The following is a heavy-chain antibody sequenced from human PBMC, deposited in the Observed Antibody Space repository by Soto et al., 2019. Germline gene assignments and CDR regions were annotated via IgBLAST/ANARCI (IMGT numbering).Heavy chain of an antibody. CDR1: GGSISSSSYY. CDR2: IYYSGST. V-gene: IGHV4-39*01. D-gene: IGHD3-3*01. Sequence: SETLSLTCTVSGGSISSSSYYWGWIRQPPGKGLEWIGSIYYSGSTYYNPSLKSRVTISVDTSKNQFSLKLSSVTAADTAVYYWASLRDDFWSPNDYWGQGTLVTVSS. CDR3: ASLRDDFWSPNDY. J-gene: IGHJ4*02.